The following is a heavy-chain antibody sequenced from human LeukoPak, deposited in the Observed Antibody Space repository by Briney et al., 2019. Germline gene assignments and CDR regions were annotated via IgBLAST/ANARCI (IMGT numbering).Heavy chain of an antibody. Sequence: ASVKVSCKASGYTFTSYGISWVRQAPGQGLEWMGWISAYNGNTNYAQKLQGRVTMTTDTSTSTAYMELRSLRSDDTAVYYCARNFDDSSGYYLDWFDPLGPGNPGHRLL. CDR2: ISAYNGNT. CDR1: GYTFTSYG. D-gene: IGHD3-22*01. J-gene: IGHJ5*02. V-gene: IGHV1-18*01. CDR3: ARNFDDSSGYYLDWFDP.